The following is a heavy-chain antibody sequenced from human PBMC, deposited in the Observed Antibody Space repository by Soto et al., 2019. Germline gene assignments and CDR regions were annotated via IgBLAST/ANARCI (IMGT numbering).Heavy chain of an antibody. V-gene: IGHV1-18*01. Sequence: ASVKVSCKASGYTFTSYGISWVRQAPGQGLEWMGWISAYNGNTNYAQKLQGRVTMTTDTSTSTAYMELRSLRSDDTAVYYCARPRDTVTTSHDAFDIWGQGTMVTVSS. CDR2: ISAYNGNT. J-gene: IGHJ3*02. CDR3: ARPRDTVTTSHDAFDI. D-gene: IGHD4-4*01. CDR1: GYTFTSYG.